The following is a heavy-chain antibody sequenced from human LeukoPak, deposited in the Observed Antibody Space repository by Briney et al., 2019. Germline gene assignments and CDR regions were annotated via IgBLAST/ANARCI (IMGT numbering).Heavy chain of an antibody. CDR2: ISGSDTTT. J-gene: IGHJ5*02. CDR3: ARSKGPLDP. CDR1: GFTFNTHA. Sequence: GGSLRLSCAASGFTFNTHAMIWVRQAPGKGLEWVSRISGSDTTTDYADSVKGRFTISRDNAKNSLYLQMNSLRDEDTGVYYCARSKGPLDPWGQGTLVSVSS. V-gene: IGHV3-48*02.